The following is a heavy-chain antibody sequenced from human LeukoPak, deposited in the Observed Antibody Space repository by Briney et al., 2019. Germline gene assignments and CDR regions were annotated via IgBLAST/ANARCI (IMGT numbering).Heavy chain of an antibody. J-gene: IGHJ3*02. V-gene: IGHV3-53*01. CDR2: IYSSGST. Sequence: PGGSLRLSCAASGFTISNNYMNWVRQAPGKGLEWVSVIYSSGSTYYAGSVKGRFSISRDNSKNTLYMQMNSLRAEDTAVYYCVKGWLLYGFDIWGQGTMVTVSS. CDR3: VKGWLLYGFDI. D-gene: IGHD3-3*01. CDR1: GFTISNNY.